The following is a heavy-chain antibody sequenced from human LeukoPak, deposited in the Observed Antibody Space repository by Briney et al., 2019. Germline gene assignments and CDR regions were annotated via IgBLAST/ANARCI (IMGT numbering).Heavy chain of an antibody. CDR3: ARTYSSFPVGGY. Sequence: ASVKVSCKASGYTFTSYYMHWVRQAPGQGLEWMGIINPSGGSTSYAQKFQGRVTMTRDTSISTAYMELSRLRSDDTAVYYCARTYSSFPVGGYWGQGTLVTVSS. V-gene: IGHV1-46*01. CDR1: GYTFTSYY. CDR2: INPSGGST. D-gene: IGHD6-6*01. J-gene: IGHJ4*02.